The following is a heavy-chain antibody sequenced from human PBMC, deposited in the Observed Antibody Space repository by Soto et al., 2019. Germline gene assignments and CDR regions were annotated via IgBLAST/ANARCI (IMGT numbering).Heavy chain of an antibody. CDR1: GFTVSSNY. Sequence: EVQLVESGGGLVQPGGSLRLSCAASGFTVSSNYMSWVRQAPGKGLEWVSVIYSGGSTYYADSVKGRFTISRDNSKNTLYLQMNSLRAEDKAVYYWARGAGVTNEDYWGQGTLVTVSS. CDR2: IYSGGST. CDR3: ARGAGVTNEDY. J-gene: IGHJ4*02. V-gene: IGHV3-66*01. D-gene: IGHD4-17*01.